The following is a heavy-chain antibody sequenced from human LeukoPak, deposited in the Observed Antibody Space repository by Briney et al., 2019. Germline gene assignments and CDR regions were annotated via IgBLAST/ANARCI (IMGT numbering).Heavy chain of an antibody. CDR3: AKDSPQWLAHFDY. CDR2: ISYDGSNK. Sequence: TGGSLRLSCAGSGFTFSSYGMRWVRQAPGKGLEWVAVISYDGSNKYYADSVKGRFTISRDNSKNTLYLQMNSLRAEDTAVYYCAKDSPQWLAHFDYWGRGTLVTVSS. D-gene: IGHD6-19*01. V-gene: IGHV3-30*18. CDR1: GFTFSSYG. J-gene: IGHJ4*02.